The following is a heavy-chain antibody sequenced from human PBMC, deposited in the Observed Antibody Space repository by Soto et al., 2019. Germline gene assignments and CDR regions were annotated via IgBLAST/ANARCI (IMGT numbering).Heavy chain of an antibody. D-gene: IGHD4-4*01. V-gene: IGHV3-21*01. CDR3: ARDYTRESFWFDP. CDR1: GFTFSSYS. Sequence: GGSLRLSCAASGFTFSSYSMNWVRQAPGKGLEWVSSISSSSSYIYYADSVKGRFTISRDNAKNSLYLQMNSLRAEDTAVYYCARDYTRESFWFDPWGQGTLVTVPQ. J-gene: IGHJ5*02. CDR2: ISSSSSYI.